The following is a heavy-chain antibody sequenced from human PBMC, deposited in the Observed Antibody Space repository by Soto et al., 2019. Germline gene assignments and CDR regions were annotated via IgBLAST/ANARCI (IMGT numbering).Heavy chain of an antibody. Sequence: GGSLRLSCTVSGFAFNNYGINWVRQAPGKGLEWVSSISKSDYTYYSDSVKGRFAISRDNAKSSVSLQMNTLRVEDTAVYYCAREDSIIIQDVSAFGGQGNMVTISS. J-gene: IGHJ4*02. CDR1: GFAFNNYG. D-gene: IGHD3-22*01. V-gene: IGHV3-21*01. CDR3: AREDSIIIQDVSAF. CDR2: ISKSDYT.